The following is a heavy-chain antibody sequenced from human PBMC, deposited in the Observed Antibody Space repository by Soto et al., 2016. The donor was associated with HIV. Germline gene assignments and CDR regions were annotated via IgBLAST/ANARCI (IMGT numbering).Heavy chain of an antibody. Sequence: EVQLVETGGGLIQPGGSLRLSCAASGFTISFNYMSWVRQAPGKGLEWVSVIYSGGSTYYADSVKGRFTISRDNAKNTLYLEINSLRAEDTAVYYCTRDHSVRDQRDTVNWFDPWGQGNSGSPSPQ. CDR1: GFTISFNY. V-gene: IGHV3-53*02. D-gene: IGHD4-4*01. CDR2: IYSGGST. CDR3: TRDHSVRDQRDTVNWFDP. J-gene: IGHJ5*02.